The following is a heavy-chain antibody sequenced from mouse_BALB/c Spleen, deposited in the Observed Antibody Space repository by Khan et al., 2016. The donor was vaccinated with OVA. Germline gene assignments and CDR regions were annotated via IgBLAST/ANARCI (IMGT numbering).Heavy chain of an antibody. V-gene: IGHV1-20*01. CDR3: ARIYGSDFDY. CDR2: INPHFGET. Sequence: VQLKQSGPELVKPGASVKISCQASGYSFTGYFMHWVMQSHGKSLEWIGRINPHFGETFYSQKFVDKATLTVDESSSTAHMELRSLTSGDSAVYYCARIYGSDFDYWGQGTTLTVSS. D-gene: IGHD1-1*01. CDR1: GYSFTGYF. J-gene: IGHJ2*01.